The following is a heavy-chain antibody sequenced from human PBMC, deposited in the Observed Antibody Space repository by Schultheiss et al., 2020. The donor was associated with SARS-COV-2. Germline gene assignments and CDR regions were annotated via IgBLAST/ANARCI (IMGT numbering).Heavy chain of an antibody. CDR3: AREYSSSSRDYYYYGMDV. V-gene: IGHV3-48*01. D-gene: IGHD6-6*01. CDR2: ISSSSSTI. Sequence: GGSLRLSCAASGFTFSSYSMNWVRQAPGKGLEWVSYISSSSSTIYYADSVKGRFTISRDNSKNTLYLQMNSLRAEDTAVYYCAREYSSSSRDYYYYGMDVWGQGTTVTVSS. CDR1: GFTFSSYS. J-gene: IGHJ6*02.